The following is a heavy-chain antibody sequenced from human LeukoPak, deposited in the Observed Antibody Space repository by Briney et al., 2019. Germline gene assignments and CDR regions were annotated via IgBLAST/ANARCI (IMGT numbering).Heavy chain of an antibody. J-gene: IGHJ3*02. Sequence: SETLSLTCGVSGGSISSGGYAWSWIRQPPGKGLEWIGYIFHSGNTYYNPSLKSRVTVSVDKSKNQFSLKLSSVTAADTAVYYCAREGDTIWGQGTMVTVSS. D-gene: IGHD3-9*01. V-gene: IGHV4-30-2*01. CDR3: AREGDTI. CDR2: IFHSGNT. CDR1: GGSISSGGYA.